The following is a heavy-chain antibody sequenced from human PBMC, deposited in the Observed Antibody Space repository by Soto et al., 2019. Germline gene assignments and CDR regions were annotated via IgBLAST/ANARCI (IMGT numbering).Heavy chain of an antibody. CDR1: GGSISSYY. V-gene: IGHV4-59*12. CDR2: IYYSGST. Sequence: SETLSLTCTVSGGSISSYYWSWIRQPPGKGLEWIGYIYYSGSTNYNPSLKSRVIISVDTSQSHFSLNLTSVTAADTAVYYCARGSGYVEAFEIWGQGTMVTVSS. D-gene: IGHD2-2*01. J-gene: IGHJ3*02. CDR3: ARGSGYVEAFEI.